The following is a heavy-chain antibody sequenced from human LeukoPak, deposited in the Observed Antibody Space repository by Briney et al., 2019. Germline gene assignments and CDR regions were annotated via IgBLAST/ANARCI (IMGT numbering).Heavy chain of an antibody. D-gene: IGHD2/OR15-2a*01. J-gene: IGHJ6*02. Sequence: ETLSLTCTVSGGSISSGGYYWSWVRQAPGKGLEWVSVIYSGGSTYYADSVKGRFTISRDNSKNTLYLQMNSLRAEDTAVYYCARPTFNYYYYGMDVWGQGTTVTVSS. CDR2: IYSGGST. CDR1: GGSISSGGYY. V-gene: IGHV3-66*04. CDR3: ARPTFNYYYYGMDV.